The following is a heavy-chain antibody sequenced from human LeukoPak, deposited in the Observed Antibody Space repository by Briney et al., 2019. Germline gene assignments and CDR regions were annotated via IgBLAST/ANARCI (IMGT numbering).Heavy chain of an antibody. CDR2: INSGSSTI. CDR3: ARTRSKVGTPTFDY. D-gene: IGHD4-23*01. J-gene: IGHJ4*02. Sequence: GGSLRLSCAASGYTFSDYSMNWVRQAPGKGLEGVSYINSGSSTIYYVDSVEGRFTISRDNAKNSLYLQMNSLRDEDTAVYHCARTRSKVGTPTFDYWGQGTLVTVSS. CDR1: GYTFSDYS. V-gene: IGHV3-48*02.